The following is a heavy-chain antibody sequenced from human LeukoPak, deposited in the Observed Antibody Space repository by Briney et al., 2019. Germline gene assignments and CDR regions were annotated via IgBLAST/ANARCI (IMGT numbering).Heavy chain of an antibody. V-gene: IGHV3-23*01. CDR1: GFTFSSYA. J-gene: IGHJ4*02. Sequence: GGSLRLSCAASGFTFSSYAMSWVRQAPGKGLEWVSAISGSGGSTYYADSVKGRSTISRDNSKNTLYLQMNSLRAEDTAVYYCAKGPQGLVQKGTFDYWGQGTLVTVSS. CDR3: AKGPQGLVQKGTFDY. CDR2: ISGSGGST. D-gene: IGHD6-19*01.